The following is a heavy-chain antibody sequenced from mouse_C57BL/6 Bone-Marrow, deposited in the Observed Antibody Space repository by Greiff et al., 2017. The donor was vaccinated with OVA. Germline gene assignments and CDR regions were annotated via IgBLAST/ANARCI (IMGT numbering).Heavy chain of an antibody. CDR2: INPNNGGT. J-gene: IGHJ2*01. Sequence: VQLQQSGPELVKPGASVKISCKASGYTFTDYYMNWVKQSHGKSLEWIGDINPNNGGTSYNQKFKGKATLTVDKSSSTAYMELRSLTSEDSAVYYCARIWDDWGQGTTLTVSS. CDR1: GYTFTDYY. V-gene: IGHV1-26*01. D-gene: IGHD4-1*01. CDR3: ARIWDD.